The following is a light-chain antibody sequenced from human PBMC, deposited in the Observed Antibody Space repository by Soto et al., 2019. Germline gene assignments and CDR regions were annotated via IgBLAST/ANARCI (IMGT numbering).Light chain of an antibody. V-gene: IGKV3-20*01. CDR3: QQYGSSRWT. CDR1: QSVNSTC. CDR2: AAS. J-gene: IGKJ1*01. Sequence: EIVLTQSPDTLSLFPGERATLSCRASQSVNSTCLAWYQQKPGQAPRPLISAASSRATGTPDRFSGSGSGTDFTLTISRLEPEDFAVYYCQQYGSSRWTFGQGTKVELK.